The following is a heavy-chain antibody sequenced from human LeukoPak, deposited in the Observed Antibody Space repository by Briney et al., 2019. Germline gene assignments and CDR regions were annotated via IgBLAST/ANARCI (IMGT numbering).Heavy chain of an antibody. CDR1: GGSIGSYY. CDR2: IYTSGST. CDR3: ARGEGYCSSTSCYITWFDP. V-gene: IGHV4-4*07. D-gene: IGHD2-2*02. Sequence: KASETLSLTCTVSGGSIGSYYWSWIRQPAGKGLEWIGGIYTSGSTNYNPSLKSRVTMSVDTSKNQFSLKLSSVTAADTAVYYCARGEGYCSSTSCYITWFDPWGQGTLVTVSS. J-gene: IGHJ5*02.